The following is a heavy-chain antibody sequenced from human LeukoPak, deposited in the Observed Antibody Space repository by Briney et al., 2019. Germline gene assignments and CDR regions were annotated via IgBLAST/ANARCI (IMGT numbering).Heavy chain of an antibody. CDR1: GGSISSYY. CDR3: ARGPLIIRGYSGSTVPSDY. J-gene: IGHJ4*02. D-gene: IGHD5-12*01. Sequence: SETLSLTCTVSGGSISSYYWSWIRQPAGKGLEWIGRIYTSGSTNYNLSLKSRVTMSVDTSKNQFSLKLSSVTAADTAVYYCARGPLIIRGYSGSTVPSDYWGQGTLVTVSS. CDR2: IYTSGST. V-gene: IGHV4-4*07.